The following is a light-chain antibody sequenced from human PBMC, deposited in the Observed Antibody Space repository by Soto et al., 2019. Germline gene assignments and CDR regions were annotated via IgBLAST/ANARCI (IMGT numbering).Light chain of an antibody. CDR3: QHYNNWPRT. CDR1: QSVSIN. Sequence: EIVLTQSPATLSVSPQEIATLSCRASQSVSINLAWYQQKPGQAPRLLIYGASTRATGIPARFSGSGSGTEFTLTISSLQSEDFAVYYCQHYNNWPRTFGQGTKVDIK. V-gene: IGKV3-15*01. J-gene: IGKJ1*01. CDR2: GAS.